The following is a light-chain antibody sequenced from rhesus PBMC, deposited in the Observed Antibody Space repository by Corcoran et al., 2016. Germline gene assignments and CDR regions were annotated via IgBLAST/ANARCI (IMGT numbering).Light chain of an antibody. J-gene: IGKJ1*01. V-gene: IGKV4-1*01. CDR2: WAS. CDR1: QSLLYSSNNKNY. Sequence: DIVMTQSPDSLAVSLGERVTINCKSSQSLLYSSNNKNYLAWYQQKPGQVSKVLFYWASTREAGVPNRFSGSGSGTDFTLTISGLQAEDVAVYYCQQYYSTPWTFGQGTKVELK. CDR3: QQYYSTPWT.